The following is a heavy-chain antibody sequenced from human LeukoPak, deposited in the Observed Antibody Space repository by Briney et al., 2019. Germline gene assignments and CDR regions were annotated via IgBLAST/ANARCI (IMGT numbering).Heavy chain of an antibody. CDR3: VRAMDV. CDR2: IKQDESEK. CDR1: GFTFSSYW. V-gene: IGHV3-7*03. Sequence: GVSLRLSCAASGFTFSSYWMHWVRQAPGQGLEWVANIKQDESEKYYVDSVKGRFTLSRDNAKNSLYLQMNSLRAEDTAVYYCVRAMDVWGQGTTVTISS. J-gene: IGHJ6*02.